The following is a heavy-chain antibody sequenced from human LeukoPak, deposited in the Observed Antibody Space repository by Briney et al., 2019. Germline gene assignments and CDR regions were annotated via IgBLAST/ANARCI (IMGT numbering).Heavy chain of an antibody. CDR2: IRYDGSNK. V-gene: IGHV3-30*02. Sequence: GGSLRLSCAASGFTFSSYGMHWVRQAPGKGLEWVAFIRYDGSNKYYADSVKGRFTISRDNSKNTLYLQMNSLRAEDTAVYYCAKDPTYSGSYPFYFQHWGQGTLVTVSS. CDR3: AKDPTYSGSYPFYFQH. J-gene: IGHJ1*01. D-gene: IGHD1-26*01. CDR1: GFTFSSYG.